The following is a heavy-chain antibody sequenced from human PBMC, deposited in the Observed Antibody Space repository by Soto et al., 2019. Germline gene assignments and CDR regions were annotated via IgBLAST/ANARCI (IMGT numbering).Heavy chain of an antibody. CDR1: GFTFSSYS. V-gene: IGHV3-21*01. D-gene: IGHD3-22*01. Sequence: PVGSLRLSCAASGFTFSSYSMNWVCQAPGKGLEWVSSISSSSSYIYYADSVKGRFTISRDNAKNSLYLQMNSLRAEDTAVYYCASGVDYYDSSGCAVDYWGQGTLVTVSS. CDR3: ASGVDYYDSSGCAVDY. CDR2: ISSSSSYI. J-gene: IGHJ4*02.